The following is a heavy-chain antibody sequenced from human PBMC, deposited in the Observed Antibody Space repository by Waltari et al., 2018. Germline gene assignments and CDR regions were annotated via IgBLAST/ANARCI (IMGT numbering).Heavy chain of an antibody. J-gene: IGHJ4*02. V-gene: IGHV3-23*03. CDR3: AKDLDDYCDY. Sequence: EVQLLESGGGLVQPGGSLRLSCAASGFTFSSYAMSWVRQAPGKGLEWVSVIYSGGRTYYADSVKGRFTTSRDNSKNTLYLQMNSRRAEDTAVYYCAKDLDDYCDYWGQGTLVTVSS. CDR1: GFTFSSYA. CDR2: IYSGGRT.